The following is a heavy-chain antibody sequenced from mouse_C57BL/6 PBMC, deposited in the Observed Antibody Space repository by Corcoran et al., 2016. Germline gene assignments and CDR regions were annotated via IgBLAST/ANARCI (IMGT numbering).Heavy chain of an antibody. V-gene: IGHV3-6*01. CDR2: ISYDGSN. D-gene: IGHD1-1*01. Sequence: DVQLQESGPGLVKPSQSLSLTCSVTGYSITSGYYWNWIRQFPGNKLEWMGYISYDGSNNYNPSLKNRISITRDTSKNQFFLKLNSVTTEDTATYYCARIYYYGSRPYWGQGTLVTVSA. CDR3: ARIYYYGSRPY. CDR1: GYSITSGYY. J-gene: IGHJ3*01.